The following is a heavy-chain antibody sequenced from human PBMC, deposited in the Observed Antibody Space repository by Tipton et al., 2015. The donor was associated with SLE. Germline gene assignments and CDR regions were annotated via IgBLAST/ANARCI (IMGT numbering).Heavy chain of an antibody. CDR2: IYYSGST. D-gene: IGHD4-23*01. CDR1: GGSISSYY. Sequence: TLSLTCTVPGGSISSYYWSWIRQPPGKGLEWIGYIYYSGSTNYNPSLKSRVTISVDTSKNQFSLKLSSVTAADTAGYYCARTFPYGGFDPWGQGTLVTVSS. V-gene: IGHV4-59*01. J-gene: IGHJ5*02. CDR3: ARTFPYGGFDP.